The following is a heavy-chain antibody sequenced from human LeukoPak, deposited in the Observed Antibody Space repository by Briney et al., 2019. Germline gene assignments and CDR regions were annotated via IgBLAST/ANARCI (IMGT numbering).Heavy chain of an antibody. Sequence: PSETLSLTCTVSGGSISSSSYYWSWIRQPAGKGLEWIGRIYTSGSTNYNPSLKSRVTISVDTSKNQFSLKLSSVTAADTAVYYCARDDGGSYSLYDYWGQGTLVTVSS. CDR2: IYTSGST. CDR3: ARDDGGSYSLYDY. D-gene: IGHD1-26*01. CDR1: GGSISSSSYY. V-gene: IGHV4-61*02. J-gene: IGHJ4*02.